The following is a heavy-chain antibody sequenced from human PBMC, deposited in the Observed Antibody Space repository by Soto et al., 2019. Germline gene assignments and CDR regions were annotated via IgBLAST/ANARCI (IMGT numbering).Heavy chain of an antibody. V-gene: IGHV3-48*02. CDR1: GFTFSSHA. CDR2: IHGTRSII. Sequence: EVQLVESGGGLVQPGWSLKLSCAVSGFTFSSHAMNWVSQAPGKGLEWVAYIHGTRSIIYYADSVKGRFTISRDNAKNSLYLQMDSMRDEDTDIYYCARDARNADYDYCGQGTLVTVSS. J-gene: IGHJ4*02. CDR3: ARDARNADYDY. D-gene: IGHD1-1*01.